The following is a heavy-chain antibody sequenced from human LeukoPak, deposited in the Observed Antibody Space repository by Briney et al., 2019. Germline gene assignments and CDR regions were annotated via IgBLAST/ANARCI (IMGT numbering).Heavy chain of an antibody. D-gene: IGHD5-24*01. CDR2: IYYSGST. CDR1: GGSISSYY. CDR3: ARTVEMATVYFDY. V-gene: IGHV4-59*01. J-gene: IGHJ4*02. Sequence: SETLSLTCTVSGGSISSYYWSWIRQPPGKGLEWIGYIYYSGSTNYNPSIKIRVTISVDTSKNQFSLKLSSVNAADTAVYYCARTVEMATVYFDYWGQGTLVTVSS.